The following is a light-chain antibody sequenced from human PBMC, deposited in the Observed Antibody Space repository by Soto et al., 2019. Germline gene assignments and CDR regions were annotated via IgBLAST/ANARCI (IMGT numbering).Light chain of an antibody. Sequence: QSALTQPRSVSGSPGQSVTISCTGTSSDVGGYNYVSWYQQHPGKAPKVMIYDVSKRPSGVPDRFSGSKSGNTASLTISGLQAEDEADYYCCSYAGSYTFYVFGTGTNSPS. CDR3: CSYAGSYTFYV. CDR1: SSDVGGYNY. CDR2: DVS. J-gene: IGLJ1*01. V-gene: IGLV2-11*01.